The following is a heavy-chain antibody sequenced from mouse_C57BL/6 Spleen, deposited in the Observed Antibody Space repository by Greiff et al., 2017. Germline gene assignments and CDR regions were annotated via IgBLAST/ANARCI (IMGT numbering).Heavy chain of an antibody. Sequence: EVNVVESGGGLVKPGGSLKLSCAASGFTFSSYAMSWVRQTPEKRLEWVATISDGGSYTYYPDNVKGRFTISRDNAKNNLYLQMSHLKSEDTAMYYCARDPGYYGSSFYWYFDVWGTGTTVTVSS. V-gene: IGHV5-4*01. D-gene: IGHD1-1*01. J-gene: IGHJ1*03. CDR2: ISDGGSYT. CDR3: ARDPGYYGSSFYWYFDV. CDR1: GFTFSSYA.